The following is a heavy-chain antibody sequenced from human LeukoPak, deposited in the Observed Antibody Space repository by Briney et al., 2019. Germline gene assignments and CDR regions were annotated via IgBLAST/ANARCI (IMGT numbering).Heavy chain of an antibody. D-gene: IGHD4-17*01. CDR2: IKQDGGEK. J-gene: IGHJ6*02. V-gene: IGHV3-7*01. Sequence: AGGSLRLSCAASEFTFSSYWMSWVRQAPGKGLEWVANIKQDGGEKYYLDSVKGRFTVSRDNAKNSLYLQMNSLRAEDTAVYYCARVGARQILEYWGQGTTVTVSS. CDR3: ARVGARQILEY. CDR1: EFTFSSYW.